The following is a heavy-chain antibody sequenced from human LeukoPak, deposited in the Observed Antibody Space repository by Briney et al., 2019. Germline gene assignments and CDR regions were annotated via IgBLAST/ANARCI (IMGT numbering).Heavy chain of an antibody. CDR3: ARQGTTRAHNWFDP. J-gene: IGHJ5*02. D-gene: IGHD4-17*01. V-gene: IGHV1-46*01. Sequence: GASVKLSCKASGYTSTSYYMHWVRHAPGPGLEWMGIINPSGGSTSYAQKFQGRVTMTRDTSTSTVYMELSSLRSEDTAVYYCARQGTTRAHNWFDPWGQGTLVTVSS. CDR2: INPSGGST. CDR1: GYTSTSYY.